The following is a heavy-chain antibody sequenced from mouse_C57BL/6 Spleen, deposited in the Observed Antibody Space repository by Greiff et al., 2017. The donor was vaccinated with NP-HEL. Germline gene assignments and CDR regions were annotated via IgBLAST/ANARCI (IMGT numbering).Heavy chain of an antibody. CDR1: GYTFTSYW. D-gene: IGHD3-2*02. CDR2: IDPSDSET. CDR3: ARGGAAQAFYYAMDY. J-gene: IGHJ4*01. V-gene: IGHV1-52*01. Sequence: QVQLKQPGAELVRPGSSVKLSCKASGYTFTSYWMHWVKQRPIQGLEWIGNIDPSDSETHYNQKFKDKATLTVDKSSSTAYMQLSSLTSEDSAVYYCARGGAAQAFYYAMDYWGQGTSVTVSS.